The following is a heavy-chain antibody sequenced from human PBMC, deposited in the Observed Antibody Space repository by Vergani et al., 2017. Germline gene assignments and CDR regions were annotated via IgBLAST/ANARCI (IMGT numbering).Heavy chain of an antibody. CDR1: GDSISRSHYY. J-gene: IGHJ3*01. V-gene: IGHV4-39*02. CDR3: ARPVGPSAIADGYHV. CDR2: FSSSGSP. D-gene: IGHD3-10*01. Sequence: QLQLQESGPGLLKPSETLSLSCRVSGDSISRSHYYWGFIRQPPGKGLEWIGSFSSSGSPYYNPTLKSLLAFSVDTSKNLFSLRLKSVTATDTGMYYCARPVGPSAIADGYHVWGQGTMVTVS.